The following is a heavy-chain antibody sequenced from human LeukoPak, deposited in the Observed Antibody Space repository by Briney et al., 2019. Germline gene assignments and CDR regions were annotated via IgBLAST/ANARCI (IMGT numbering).Heavy chain of an antibody. CDR3: ARGWLQSGFDY. D-gene: IGHD5-24*01. CDR1: GDSVSSNSAG. J-gene: IGHJ4*02. Sequence: SQTLSLTCAISGDSVSSNSAGWNWIRQSPSIGLEWLGRTYYRSKWYNDFAPSVRNRITINPDTSKNQFSLQLNSVTPEDTAVYYCARGWLQSGFDYWGQGTLVTVSS. CDR2: TYYRSKWYN. V-gene: IGHV6-1*01.